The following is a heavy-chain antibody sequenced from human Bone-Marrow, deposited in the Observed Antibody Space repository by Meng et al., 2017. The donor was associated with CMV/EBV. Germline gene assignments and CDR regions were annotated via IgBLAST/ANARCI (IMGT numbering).Heavy chain of an antibody. CDR2: ISASGNT. J-gene: IGHJ5*02. CDR1: GDSITSYY. D-gene: IGHD6-13*01. CDR3: ARDFGSSWYPNWFDP. V-gene: IGHV4-4*07. Sequence: QGQLRESGPDLVKPSETRSLTCTVSGDSITSYYRSWIRQPAGKGLEWIGRISASGNTRYNPSLKSRVTMSVDTSKNQFSLKLSSVTAADTAVYYCARDFGSSWYPNWFDPWGQGTLVTVSS.